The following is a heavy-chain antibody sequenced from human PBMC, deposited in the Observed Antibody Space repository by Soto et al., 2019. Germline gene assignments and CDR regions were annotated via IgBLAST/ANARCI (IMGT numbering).Heavy chain of an antibody. J-gene: IGHJ4*02. V-gene: IGHV3-74*01. CDR1: GFTFRSYL. CDR2: INRDGSST. CDR3: AREIVTTGEYYFDS. D-gene: IGHD1-1*01. Sequence: GSLRLSCAASGFTFRSYLMHWVRQAPGKGLVWVSRINRDGSSTSYADSVKGRVTISRDTAKNTLYLQMNSLRAEDTAVYYCAREIVTTGEYYFDSWGLGTLVTVSS.